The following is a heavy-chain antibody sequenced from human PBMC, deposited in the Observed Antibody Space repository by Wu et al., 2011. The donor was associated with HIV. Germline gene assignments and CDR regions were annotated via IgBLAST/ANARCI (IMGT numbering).Heavy chain of an antibody. CDR3: ARHLDITVTTVGWFDP. Sequence: QVQLVQSGAEVKTPGSSVKVSCKASGDSLTKYAFSWVRQAPGQGLEWMGGIIPIFGTPNYAQRFQGRVTITTDESTSTAYMELSSLRSEDTAIYYCARHLDITVTTVGWFDPWGQGTLVTVSS. V-gene: IGHV1-69*01. CDR2: IIPIFGTP. CDR1: GDSLTKYA. J-gene: IGHJ5*02. D-gene: IGHD4-17*01.